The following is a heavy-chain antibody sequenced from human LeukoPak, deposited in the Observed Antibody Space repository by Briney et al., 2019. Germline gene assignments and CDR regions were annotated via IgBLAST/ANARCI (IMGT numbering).Heavy chain of an antibody. CDR1: GYTFTSYG. CDR3: AKDFGSIVVVVAATFDY. V-gene: IGHV1-18*01. D-gene: IGHD2-15*01. CDR2: ISSYNGNT. Sequence: ASVKVSCKASGYTFTSYGISWVRQTPGQGLEWMGWISSYNGNTNYAQKFQGRVTMTRDTSTSTVYMELSSLRSEDTAVYYCAKDFGSIVVVVAATFDYWGQGTLVTVSS. J-gene: IGHJ4*02.